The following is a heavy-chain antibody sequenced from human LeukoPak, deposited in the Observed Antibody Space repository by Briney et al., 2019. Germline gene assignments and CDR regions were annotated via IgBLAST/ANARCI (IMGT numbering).Heavy chain of an antibody. CDR2: INPNSGGT. CDR3: ARGVTMVRGVLGNWFDP. CDR1: GYTFTGDY. J-gene: IGHJ5*02. V-gene: IGHV1-2*02. Sequence: ASVKVSCKASGYTFTGDYMHWVRQAPGQGLEWMGWINPNSGGTNYAQKFQGRVTMTRDTSISTAYMELSRLRSADTAVYYCARGVTMVRGVLGNWFDPWGQGTLVTVSS. D-gene: IGHD3-10*01.